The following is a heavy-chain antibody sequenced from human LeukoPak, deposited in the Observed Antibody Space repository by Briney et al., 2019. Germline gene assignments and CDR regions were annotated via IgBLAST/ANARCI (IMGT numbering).Heavy chain of an antibody. CDR1: GFTFGGYA. CDR3: AKDNPGGVGAIDY. D-gene: IGHD1-26*01. J-gene: IGHJ4*02. CDR2: ISWNSGTL. Sequence: SLKLSWAASGFTFGGYAMQRVRQAPGEGLGWVSGISWNSGTLGYADSVKGRFTISRDNAKNTLYLQMNSLRAEDTAVYYCAKDNPGGVGAIDYWGQGTLVTVSS. V-gene: IGHV3-9*01.